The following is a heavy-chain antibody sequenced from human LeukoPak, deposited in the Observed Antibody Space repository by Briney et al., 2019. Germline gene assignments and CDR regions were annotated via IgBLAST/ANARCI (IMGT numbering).Heavy chain of an antibody. V-gene: IGHV4-34*01. Sequence: PSETLSLTCAVYGGSFSGYYWSWIRQPPGKGLEWIGEINHSGSTNYNPSLKSRVTISVDTSKNQFSLKLSSVTAADTAVYYCARATRASRYSSGRYDYWGQGTLVTVSS. J-gene: IGHJ4*02. CDR1: GGSFSGYY. CDR2: INHSGST. CDR3: ARATRASRYSSGRYDY. D-gene: IGHD6-19*01.